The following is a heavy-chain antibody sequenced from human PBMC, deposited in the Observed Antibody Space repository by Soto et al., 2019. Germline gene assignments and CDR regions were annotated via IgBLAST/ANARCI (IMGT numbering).Heavy chain of an antibody. V-gene: IGHV3-74*01. Sequence: EVQLVESGGGLVQPGGSLRLSCAASGFTFSSYWMHWVRQAPGKGLVWVSRINSDGSSTSYADSVKGRFTISRDNAKNTMYLQMNSLRAEDTAVYYCARGGSLNWYFDLWGRGTLVTVSS. D-gene: IGHD1-26*01. J-gene: IGHJ2*01. CDR3: ARGGSLNWYFDL. CDR1: GFTFSSYW. CDR2: INSDGSST.